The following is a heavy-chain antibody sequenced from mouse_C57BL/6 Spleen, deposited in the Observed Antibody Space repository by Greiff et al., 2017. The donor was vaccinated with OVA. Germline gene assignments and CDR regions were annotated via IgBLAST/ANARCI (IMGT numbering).Heavy chain of an antibody. CDR1: GYSFTGNY. Sequence: EVQLQQSGPELVKPGASVKISCKAFGYSFTGNYMNWVKQSPEKSLDWIGEINPSTGGTTYNQKFKAKATLTVDKSSSTAYMQLKSLTSEDSAVYYCARAGPGVVATGHGGQGTTLTVSS. D-gene: IGHD1-1*01. CDR3: ARAGPGVVATGH. V-gene: IGHV1-42*01. J-gene: IGHJ2*01. CDR2: INPSTGGT.